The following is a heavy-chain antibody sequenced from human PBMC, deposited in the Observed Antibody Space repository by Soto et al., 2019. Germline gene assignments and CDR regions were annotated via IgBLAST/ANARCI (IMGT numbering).Heavy chain of an antibody. CDR2: IKSKADGGTT. J-gene: IGHJ4*02. Sequence: GGSLRLSCAASGFTFNNAWMSCVRQAPGKGLEWVGRIKSKADGGTTDYAAPVKGRFTISGDDSEDTLYLQMNSLKTEDTAVYYCTTAPDFWSGLDYWGQGTLVTVYS. D-gene: IGHD3-3*01. CDR1: GFTFNNAW. V-gene: IGHV3-15*01. CDR3: TTAPDFWSGLDY.